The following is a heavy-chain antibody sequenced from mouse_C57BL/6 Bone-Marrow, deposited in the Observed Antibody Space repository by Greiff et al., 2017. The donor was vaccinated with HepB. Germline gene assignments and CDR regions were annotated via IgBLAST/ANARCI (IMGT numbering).Heavy chain of an antibody. CDR3: AKISSFAY. V-gene: IGHV2-4*02. J-gene: IGHJ3*01. CDR2: IWSGGST. Sequence: QVQLQQSGPGLVQPSQSLSITCTVSGFSLTSYGVHWVRQPPGKGLEWLGVIWSGGSTDYNAAFISRKSISKDKSKSQIFFKMNSLQADDTAIYYCAKISSFAYWGQGTLGTVTT. CDR1: GFSLTSYG. D-gene: IGHD1-1*01.